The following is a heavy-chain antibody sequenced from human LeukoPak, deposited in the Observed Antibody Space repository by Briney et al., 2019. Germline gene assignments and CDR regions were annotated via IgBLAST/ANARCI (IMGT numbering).Heavy chain of an antibody. V-gene: IGHV3-11*05. D-gene: IGHD6-19*01. CDR1: GFTFSNYE. CDR3: ARGSVVAGSAFDY. CDR2: ISSSRRYT. Sequence: QPGGSLRLSCAAAGFTFSNYEMNWVRQAPGKGLEWVSYISSSRRYTNNADSVKGRFTISRDNAKNSLYLQMNSLRAEDTALYYCARGSVVAGSAFDYWGQGTLVTVSS. J-gene: IGHJ4*02.